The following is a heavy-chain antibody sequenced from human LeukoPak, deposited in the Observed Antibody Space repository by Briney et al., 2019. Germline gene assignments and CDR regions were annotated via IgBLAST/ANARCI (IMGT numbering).Heavy chain of an antibody. V-gene: IGHV4-39*07. J-gene: IGHJ6*02. CDR1: GGSISSSSYY. CDR3: ARAPGLGGQQYYYGMDV. CDR2: IYYSGST. D-gene: IGHD3/OR15-3a*01. Sequence: PSETLSLTCTVSGGSISSSSYYWGWIRQPPGKGLEWIGSIYYSGSTNYNPSLKSRVTISVDTSKNQFSLKLSSVTAADTAVYYCARAPGLGGQQYYYGMDVWGQGTTVTVSS.